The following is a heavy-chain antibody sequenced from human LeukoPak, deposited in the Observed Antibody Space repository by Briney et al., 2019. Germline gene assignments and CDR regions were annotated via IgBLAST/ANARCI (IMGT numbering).Heavy chain of an antibody. D-gene: IGHD6-6*01. Sequence: ASVKVSCKASGYTFTNYYIHWVRQAPGQGLEWMGIINPSDGSTSYAQKFQGRVTVTRDTSTSTVYMELSSLRSEATAVYYCARAGYSSSSITLGYWGQGTLVTVSS. CDR3: ARAGYSSSSITLGY. CDR1: GYTFTNYY. V-gene: IGHV1-46*01. J-gene: IGHJ4*02. CDR2: INPSDGST.